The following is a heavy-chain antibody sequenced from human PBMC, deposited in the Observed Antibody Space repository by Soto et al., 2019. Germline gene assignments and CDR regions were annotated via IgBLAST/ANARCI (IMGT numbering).Heavy chain of an antibody. CDR3: ARDNRDYDFWSGYTGQVYWFDS. D-gene: IGHD3-3*01. V-gene: IGHV1-46*01. J-gene: IGHJ5*01. CDR2: INPSGGST. CDR1: GYTFTSYY. Sequence: QVQLVQSGAEVKKPGASVKVSCKASGYTFTSYYMHWVRQAPGQGLEWMGIINPSGGSTSYAQKSQGRVTMTRDTSTSTVYMELSSLRSEDTAVYYCARDNRDYDFWSGYTGQVYWFDSWGQGTLVTVSS.